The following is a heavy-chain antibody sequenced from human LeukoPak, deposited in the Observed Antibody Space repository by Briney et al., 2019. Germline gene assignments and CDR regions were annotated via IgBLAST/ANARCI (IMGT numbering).Heavy chain of an antibody. J-gene: IGHJ4*02. Sequence: GSLRLSCAASGFTFSSYWMHWVRQAPGKGLEWVSSIFPSGGEIHYADSVRGRFTISRDNSKSTLSLQMNSLRAEDTAIYYCATYRQVLLPFESWGQGTLVTVSS. D-gene: IGHD2-8*02. CDR1: GFTFSSYW. V-gene: IGHV3-23*01. CDR3: ATYRQVLLPFES. CDR2: IFPSGGEI.